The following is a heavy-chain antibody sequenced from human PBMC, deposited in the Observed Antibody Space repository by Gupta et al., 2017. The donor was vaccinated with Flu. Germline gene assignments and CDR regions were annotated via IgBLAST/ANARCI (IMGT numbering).Heavy chain of an antibody. CDR1: GFSVIRNH. J-gene: IGHJ4*02. D-gene: IGHD2-15*01. CDR2: IYICGST. Sequence: EVQLVESGGGLIQPGGSRRLTCAVSGFSVIRNHMCWVRQAPGRRPEWVSMIYICGSTYYADSVKGRFTISSDNAKNTLYLQMSSLRDEDTAIYYCARDKGGTLGYWGQGTQVTVSS. V-gene: IGHV3-53*01. CDR3: ARDKGGTLGY.